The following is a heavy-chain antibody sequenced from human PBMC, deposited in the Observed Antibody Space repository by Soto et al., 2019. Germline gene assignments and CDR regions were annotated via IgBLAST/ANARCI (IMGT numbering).Heavy chain of an antibody. D-gene: IGHD6-19*01. V-gene: IGHV3-23*01. Sequence: EVQLLESGGGLVQPGGSLRPSCAASGFTFSSYAMSWVRQAPGKGLEWVSAISGSGGSTYYADSVKGRFTISSDNSKNTLYLQMNSLRAEDTAVYYCAKLQAKIAVASTIDYWGQGTLVTVSS. J-gene: IGHJ4*02. CDR1: GFTFSSYA. CDR3: AKLQAKIAVASTIDY. CDR2: ISGSGGST.